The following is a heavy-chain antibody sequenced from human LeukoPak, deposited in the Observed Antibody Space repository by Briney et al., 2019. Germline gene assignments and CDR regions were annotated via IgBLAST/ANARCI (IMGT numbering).Heavy chain of an antibody. CDR3: ARGVEPRAANTLAY. V-gene: IGHV3-53*01. J-gene: IGHJ4*02. CDR1: GFTVITND. D-gene: IGHD1-14*01. CDR2: LYSDGNT. Sequence: PGGSLRLSCAASGFTVITNDMTWVRQTPGKGLEWVSVLYSDGNTKYADSVQGRFTISRDNSKNTLYLEMNGLSPDDTAVYYCARGVEPRAANTLAYGGQGTLVTVSS.